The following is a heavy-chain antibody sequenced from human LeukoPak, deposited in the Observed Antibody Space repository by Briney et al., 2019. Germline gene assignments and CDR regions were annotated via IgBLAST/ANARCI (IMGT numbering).Heavy chain of an antibody. CDR3: ARDLQWPDAFDI. J-gene: IGHJ3*02. D-gene: IGHD6-19*01. CDR2: INPNSGGT. Sequence: ASVEVSCKASGYTFTGYYMHWVRQAPGQGLEWMGWINPNSGGTNYAQKFQGRVTMTRDTSISTAYMELSRLRSDDTAVYCCARDLQWPDAFDIRGQGTMVTVSS. V-gene: IGHV1-2*02. CDR1: GYTFTGYY.